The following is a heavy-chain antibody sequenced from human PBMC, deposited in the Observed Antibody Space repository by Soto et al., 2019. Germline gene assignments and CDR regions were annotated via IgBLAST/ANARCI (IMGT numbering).Heavy chain of an antibody. D-gene: IGHD2-15*01. J-gene: IGHJ6*02. CDR3: ARDLSSVVEAATSWDYYYGMDV. Sequence: QVQLVESGGGVVQPGRSLRLSCAASGFTFSSYAMHWVRQAPGKGLEWVAVISYDGSNKYYADSVKGRFTISRDNSKNTLYLQMNSLRAEDTAVYYCARDLSSVVEAATSWDYYYGMDVWGQGTTVTVSS. V-gene: IGHV3-30-3*01. CDR1: GFTFSSYA. CDR2: ISYDGSNK.